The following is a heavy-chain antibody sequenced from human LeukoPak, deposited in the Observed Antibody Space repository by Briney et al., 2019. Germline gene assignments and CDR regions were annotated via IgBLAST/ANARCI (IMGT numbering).Heavy chain of an antibody. CDR2: ISSSSSYI. CDR3: ARDNYYGSGSYGSYYGMDV. J-gene: IGHJ6*02. Sequence: GGSLRLSCAASGFTFSSYWMSWVRQAPGKGLEWVSSISSSSSYIYYADSVKGRFTISRDNAKNSLYLQMNSLRAEDTAVYYCARDNYYGSGSYGSYYGMDVWGQGTTVTVSS. V-gene: IGHV3-21*01. D-gene: IGHD3-10*01. CDR1: GFTFSSYW.